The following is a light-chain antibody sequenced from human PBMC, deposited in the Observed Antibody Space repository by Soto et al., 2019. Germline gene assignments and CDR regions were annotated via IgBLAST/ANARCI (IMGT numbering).Light chain of an antibody. CDR1: QSVSKTY. J-gene: IGKJ2*01. Sequence: EVVLTQSPGTLSLSPGERATLSCRASQSVSKTYVAWYQQKPGQAPRLLIHATSRRTTGIPDRFGGSGSGTDFTLTISRLEPEEFAVYYCQQYGTSPYTFGQGTKLEIK. CDR2: ATS. V-gene: IGKV3-20*01. CDR3: QQYGTSPYT.